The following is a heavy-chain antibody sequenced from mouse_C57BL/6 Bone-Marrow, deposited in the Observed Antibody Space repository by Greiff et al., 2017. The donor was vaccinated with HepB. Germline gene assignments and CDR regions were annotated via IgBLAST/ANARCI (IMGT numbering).Heavy chain of an antibody. V-gene: IGHV5-6*02. J-gene: IGHJ4*01. D-gene: IGHD1-1*01. CDR3: ARGITTVVAPYAMDY. Sequence: DVMLVESGGDLVKPGGSLKLSCAASGFTFSSYGMSWVRQTPDKRLEWVATISSGGSYTYYPDSVKGRFTISRDNAKNTLYLQMSSLKSEDTAMYYCARGITTVVAPYAMDYWGQGTSVTVSS. CDR1: GFTFSSYG. CDR2: ISSGGSYT.